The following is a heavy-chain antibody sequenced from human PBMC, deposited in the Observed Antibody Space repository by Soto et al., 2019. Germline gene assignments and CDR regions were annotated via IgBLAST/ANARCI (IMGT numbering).Heavy chain of an antibody. V-gene: IGHV4-34*01. D-gene: IGHD6-13*01. J-gene: IGHJ4*02. CDR1: GGSFSGYY. Sequence: SETLSLTCAVYGGSFSGYYWSWIRQPPGKGLEWIGEINHSGSTNYNPSLKSRVTISVDTSKNQFSLKLSSVTAADTAVYYCAGKRAIAAAGSGSYDSDDWGQGSLVTVSS. CDR2: INHSGST. CDR3: AGKRAIAAAGSGSYDSDD.